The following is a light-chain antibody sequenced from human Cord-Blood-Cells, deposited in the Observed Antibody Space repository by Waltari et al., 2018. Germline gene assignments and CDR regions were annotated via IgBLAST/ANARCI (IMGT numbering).Light chain of an antibody. V-gene: IGLV2-23*03. CDR1: SSDVGRYNL. J-gene: IGLJ3*02. CDR2: EGS. Sequence: QSALTQPASVSGSPGQSITIPCTGPSSDVGRYNLVSWYQQHPGKAPKLMIYEGSKRPSGVSNRFSGSKSGNTASLTISGLQAEDEADYYCCSYAGSSTFKVFGGGTKLTVL. CDR3: CSYAGSSTFKV.